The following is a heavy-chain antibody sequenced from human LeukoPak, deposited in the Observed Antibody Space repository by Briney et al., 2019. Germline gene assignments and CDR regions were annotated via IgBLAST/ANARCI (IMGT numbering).Heavy chain of an antibody. V-gene: IGHV3-30*04. J-gene: IGHJ4*02. CDR1: GVTLINYA. CDR3: ATHYGDYEPIDY. CDR2: ISFDGTNK. Sequence: GGSLRLSCTASGVTLINYAMHWVRRPPGRGVEWVAVISFDGTNKYYGDSVEGRFSVSRDNSKNILYLQMNSLRPDDTAIYYCATHYGDYEPIDYWGQGTLVTVSS. D-gene: IGHD4-17*01.